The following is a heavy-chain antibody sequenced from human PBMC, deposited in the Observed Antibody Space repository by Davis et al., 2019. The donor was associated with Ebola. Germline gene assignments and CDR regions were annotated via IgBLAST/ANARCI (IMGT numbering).Heavy chain of an antibody. Sequence: PGGSLRLSCTVSGGSITSNTFYWGWIRQSPGKGLEWIGRIYYSGATDYNASLKSRVTLSVDRSKNQFSLRLSSVSAADTAVYYCARLGYSSSFMDVWGTGTTVIVSS. CDR2: IYYSGAT. J-gene: IGHJ6*03. V-gene: IGHV4-39*07. CDR3: ARLGYSSSFMDV. D-gene: IGHD6-19*01. CDR1: GGSITSNTFY.